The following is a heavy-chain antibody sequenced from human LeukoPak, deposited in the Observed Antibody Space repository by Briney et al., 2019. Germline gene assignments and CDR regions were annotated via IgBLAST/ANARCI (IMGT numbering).Heavy chain of an antibody. V-gene: IGHV3-30-3*01. D-gene: IGHD2-2*01. CDR1: GFTFSSYA. J-gene: IGHJ6*02. Sequence: PGGSLRLSCAASGFTFSSYATHWVRQAPGKGLEWVAVISYDGSNKYYADSVKGRFTISRDNSKNTLYLQMNSLRAEDTAVYYCAREGGSQPYYYYYGMDVWGQGTTVTVSS. CDR2: ISYDGSNK. CDR3: AREGGSQPYYYYYGMDV.